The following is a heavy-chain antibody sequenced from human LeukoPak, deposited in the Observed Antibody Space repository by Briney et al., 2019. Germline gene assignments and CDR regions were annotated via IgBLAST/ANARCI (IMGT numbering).Heavy chain of an antibody. D-gene: IGHD3-10*01. V-gene: IGHV3-49*03. J-gene: IGHJ4*02. CDR3: TRVGPVLLWFGELSSSYYFDY. Sequence: SGGSLRLSRTASGFTFGDYAMSWFRQAPGKGLEWVGFIRSKAYGCTTEYAASVKGRFTISRDDSQSIAYLQMNSLKTEDTAVYYCTRVGPVLLWFGELSSSYYFDYWGQGTLVTVSS. CDR2: IRSKAYGCTT. CDR1: GFTFGDYA.